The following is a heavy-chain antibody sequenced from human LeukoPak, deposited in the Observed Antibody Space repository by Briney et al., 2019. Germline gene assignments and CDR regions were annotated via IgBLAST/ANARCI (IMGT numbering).Heavy chain of an antibody. V-gene: IGHV3-23*01. CDR1: GFGVHTFA. J-gene: IGHJ4*02. CDR3: AKDHSADGWPTFEY. Sequence: GGSLRLSCAVSGFGVHTFAMSWVRQAPGKGMEWLASITKYDGRLYYADSVRGRFTISRDTSQNELYLQMNSLIVDDSAIYYCAKDHSADGWPTFEYWGRGTLVTVSS. CDR2: ITKYDGRL. D-gene: IGHD5-24*01.